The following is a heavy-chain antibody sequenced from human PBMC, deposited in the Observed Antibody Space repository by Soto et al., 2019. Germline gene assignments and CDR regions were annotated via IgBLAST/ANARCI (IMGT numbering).Heavy chain of an antibody. Sequence: GGSLRLSCAVSGFTFSSYGMHWVRQAPGKGLEWVSSISSSSSYIYYADSVKGRFTISRDNAKNSLYLQMNSLRAEDTAVYYCARSEDFWSGPFKTIGSYYYYGMDVWGQGTTVTVSS. CDR1: GFTFSSYG. CDR3: ARSEDFWSGPFKTIGSYYYYGMDV. J-gene: IGHJ6*02. CDR2: ISSSSSYI. V-gene: IGHV3-21*01. D-gene: IGHD3-3*01.